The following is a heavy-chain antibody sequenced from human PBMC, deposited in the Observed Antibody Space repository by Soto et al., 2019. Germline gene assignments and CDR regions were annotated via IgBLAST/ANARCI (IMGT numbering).Heavy chain of an antibody. CDR1: GGSISSSSYY. CDR2: IYYSGST. J-gene: IGHJ5*02. Sequence: SETLSLTCTVSGGSISSSSYYWGWIRQPPGKGLEWIGSIYYSGSTYYNPSLKSRVTISVDTSKNQFSLKLSSVTAADTAVYYCASIWFEGWFDPWGQGTLVTVSS. CDR3: ASIWFEGWFDP. V-gene: IGHV4-39*01. D-gene: IGHD3-10*01.